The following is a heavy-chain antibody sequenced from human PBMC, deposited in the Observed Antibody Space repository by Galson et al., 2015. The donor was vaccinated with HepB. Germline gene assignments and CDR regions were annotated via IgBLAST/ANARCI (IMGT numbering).Heavy chain of an antibody. D-gene: IGHD2/OR15-2a*01. V-gene: IGHV6-1*01. CDR1: GDSVSSSNAA. CDR3: ARGGISYAGAGFSLSTNWYFDL. J-gene: IGHJ2*01. Sequence: CAISGDSVSSSNAAWNWIRLSPSRGLEWLGRTYYRSQWYHDYGVFVKGRITINPDTSKNQFFLHLNSVTPADAAVYYCARGGISYAGAGFSLSTNWYFDLWGRGTLVSVSS. CDR2: TYYRSQWYH.